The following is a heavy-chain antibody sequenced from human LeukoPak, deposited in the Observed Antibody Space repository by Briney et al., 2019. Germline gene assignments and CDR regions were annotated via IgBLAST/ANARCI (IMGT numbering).Heavy chain of an antibody. Sequence: SKALSLTCTVSGGSISSGGYYWSWIRQHPGKGLEWIGYIYYSGSTYYNPSLKSRVTISVDTSKNQFSLKLSSVTAADTAVYYCAREAHSGPFDYWGQGTLVTVSS. V-gene: IGHV4-31*03. CDR2: IYYSGST. CDR3: AREAHSGPFDY. J-gene: IGHJ4*02. CDR1: GGSISSGGYY. D-gene: IGHD2-15*01.